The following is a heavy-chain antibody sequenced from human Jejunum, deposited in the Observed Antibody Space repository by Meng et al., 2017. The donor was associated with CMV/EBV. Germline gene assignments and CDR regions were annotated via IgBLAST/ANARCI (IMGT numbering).Heavy chain of an antibody. CDR2: IDHLRRT. J-gene: IGHJ4*02. V-gene: IGHV4-34*01. D-gene: IGHD5-12*01. Sequence: QVQLQGWGAGLLTPSETLSLTCTLSGGSFSAYTWSWIRQAPGKGLEWIAEIDHLRRTNFNPSLKSRVSISRDTSRDQFSLRLNSVTAADTAVYYCTTADEYAIKYWGQGTLVTVSS. CDR3: TTADEYAIKY. CDR1: GGSFSAYT.